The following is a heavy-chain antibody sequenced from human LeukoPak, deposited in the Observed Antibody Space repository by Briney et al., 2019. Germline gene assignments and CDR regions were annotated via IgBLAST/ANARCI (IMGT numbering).Heavy chain of an antibody. CDR1: GFTFSSYA. Sequence: PGGSLRLSCAASGFTFSSYAMHWVRQAPGKGLEWVAVISYDGSDKYYADSVKGRFTISRDNSKNTLYLQMNSLRAEDTAVYYCARDRSGELSMVDYWGQGTLVTVSS. CDR3: ARDRSGELSMVDY. CDR2: ISYDGSDK. D-gene: IGHD1-26*01. V-gene: IGHV3-30-3*01. J-gene: IGHJ4*02.